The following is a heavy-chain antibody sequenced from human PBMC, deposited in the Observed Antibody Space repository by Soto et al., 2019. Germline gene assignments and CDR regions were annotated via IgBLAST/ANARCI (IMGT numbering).Heavy chain of an antibody. V-gene: IGHV4-39*01. CDR1: GGSISSSSYY. Sequence: QLQLQESGPGLVKPSETLSLTCTVSGGSISSSSYYWGWIRQPPGKGLAWIGSIYYSGSTYYNPSLKSRVTISVDTSKNQFSLKLSSVTAADTAVYYCARRNTASCDIWGQGTMVTVSS. CDR2: IYYSGST. J-gene: IGHJ3*02. CDR3: ARRNTASCDI.